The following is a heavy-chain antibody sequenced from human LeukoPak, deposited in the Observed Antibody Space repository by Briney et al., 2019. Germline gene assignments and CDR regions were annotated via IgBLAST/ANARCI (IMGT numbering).Heavy chain of an antibody. V-gene: IGHV1-69*13. D-gene: IGHD3-10*01. CDR2: IIPIFGTA. J-gene: IGHJ4*02. CDR3: ARQIWFQKSFDY. Sequence: GASVKVSCKASGGTFISYAISWVRQAPGQGLEWMGGIIPIFGTANYAQKFQGRVTITADESTSTAYMELSSLRSEDTAVYYCARQIWFQKSFDYWGQGTLVTVSS. CDR1: GGTFISYA.